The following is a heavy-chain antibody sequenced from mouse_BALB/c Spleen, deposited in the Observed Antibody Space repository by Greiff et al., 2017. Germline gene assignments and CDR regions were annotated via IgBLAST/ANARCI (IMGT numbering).Heavy chain of an antibody. J-gene: IGHJ4*01. CDR3: TRDDVGGAMDD. V-gene: IGHV5-6-4*01. Sequence: EVMLVESGGGLVKPGGSLKLSCAASGFTFSSYTMSWVRQTPEKRLEWVATISSGGSYTYYPDSVKGRFTISRDNAKNTLYLQMSSLKSEDTAMYYCTRDDVGGAMDDWGQGTSVTVSS. D-gene: IGHD1-1*02. CDR1: GFTFSSYT. CDR2: ISSGGSYT.